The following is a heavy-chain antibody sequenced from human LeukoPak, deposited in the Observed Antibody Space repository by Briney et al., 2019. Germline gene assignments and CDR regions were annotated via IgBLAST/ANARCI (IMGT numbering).Heavy chain of an antibody. Sequence: GRSLRLSCAASGFTFSSYSMHWVRQAPGKGLEWVAVIWFDGSNKYYADSVKGRFTISRDNSENTLYLQMNSLRAEDTAVYYCARDPPLRPGYYYYGMDVWGRGTTVTVSS. CDR2: IWFDGSNK. CDR3: ARDPPLRPGYYYYGMDV. D-gene: IGHD4-17*01. CDR1: GFTFSSYS. J-gene: IGHJ6*02. V-gene: IGHV3-33*01.